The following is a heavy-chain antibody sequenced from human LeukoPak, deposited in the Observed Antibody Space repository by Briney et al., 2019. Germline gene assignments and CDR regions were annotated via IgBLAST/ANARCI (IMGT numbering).Heavy chain of an antibody. CDR1: GYTFTGYY. D-gene: IGHD2-8*01. Sequence: ASVKASCKPSGYTFTGYYIHWVRQAPGQGLECVGWINPNNGGTNAAQKFQGRVTMTRDTSISTAYEELSRLRSDDTAVYYCARESAEWRYFDYWGQGTLVTVSS. V-gene: IGHV1-2*02. CDR2: INPNNGGT. CDR3: ARESAEWRYFDY. J-gene: IGHJ4*02.